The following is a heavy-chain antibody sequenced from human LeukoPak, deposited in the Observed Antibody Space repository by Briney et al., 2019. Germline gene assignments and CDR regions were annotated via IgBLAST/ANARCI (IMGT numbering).Heavy chain of an antibody. J-gene: IGHJ4*02. Sequence: GSLTLSCAGSGFTVGSNYMTWVRQAPGKGLEWLSVIYQGDSTFYADSVKGRFTLSRDNSKNTLYLQMNSLRAEDTAVYYCTGTYYDILTGYYYFDYWGQGTLVTVSS. V-gene: IGHV3-66*01. CDR2: IYQGDST. CDR3: TGTYYDILTGYYYFDY. CDR1: GFTVGSNY. D-gene: IGHD3-9*01.